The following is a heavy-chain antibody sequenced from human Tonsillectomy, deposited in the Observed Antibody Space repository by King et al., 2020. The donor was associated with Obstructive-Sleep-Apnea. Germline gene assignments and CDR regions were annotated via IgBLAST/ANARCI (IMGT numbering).Heavy chain of an antibody. J-gene: IGHJ4*02. D-gene: IGHD3-10*01. CDR1: GGSISSSSYY. V-gene: IGHV4-39*01. Sequence: LQLQESGPGLVKPSETLSLTCTVSGGSISSSSYYWGWIRQPPGKGLEWIGSIYYSGSTYYNPSLKSRVTISVDKSKNQFSLKLSSVTAADTAVYYCARHLGRITIVRGVILSVISPNDYWGQGTLVTVSS. CDR3: ARHLGRITIVRGVILSVISPNDY. CDR2: IYYSGST.